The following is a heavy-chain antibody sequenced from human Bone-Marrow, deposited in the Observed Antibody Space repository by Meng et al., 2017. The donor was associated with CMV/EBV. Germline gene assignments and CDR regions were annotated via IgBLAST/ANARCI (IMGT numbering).Heavy chain of an antibody. J-gene: IGHJ6*04. CDR3: ARGRGSSSLYYYYGMDV. D-gene: IGHD6-6*01. Sequence: SETLSLTCAVYGGSFSGYYWSWIRQPPGKGLEWIGEINHSGSTNYNPSLKSRVTISVDTSKNQFSLKLSSVTAADTAVYYCARGRGSSSLYYYYGMDVWGEATTVTVSS. CDR2: INHSGST. V-gene: IGHV4-34*01. CDR1: GGSFSGYY.